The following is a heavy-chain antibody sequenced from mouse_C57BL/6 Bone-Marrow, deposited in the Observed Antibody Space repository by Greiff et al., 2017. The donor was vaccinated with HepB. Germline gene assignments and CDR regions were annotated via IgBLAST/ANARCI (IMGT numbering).Heavy chain of an antibody. CDR2: IYPGSGST. J-gene: IGHJ3*01. V-gene: IGHV1-55*01. CDR3: ARDYGSSSPWFAY. D-gene: IGHD1-1*01. CDR1: GYTFTSYW. Sequence: QVQLQQPGAELVKPGASVKMSCKASGYTFTSYWITWVKQRPGQGLEWIGDIYPGSGSTNYNEKFKSKATLTVDTSSSTAYMQLSSLTSEDPAVYYCARDYGSSSPWFAYWGQGTLVTVSA.